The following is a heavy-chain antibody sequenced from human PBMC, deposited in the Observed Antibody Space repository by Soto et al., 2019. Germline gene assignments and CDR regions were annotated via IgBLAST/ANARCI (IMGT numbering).Heavy chain of an antibody. CDR1: GFTFSNAW. V-gene: IGHV3-15*01. J-gene: IGHJ6*02. CDR2: IKSKTDGGTT. D-gene: IGHD3-3*01. CDR3: TSDLIIPVFGDYYGMDV. Sequence: GGSLRLSCAASGFTFSNAWMSWVRQAPGKGLEWVGRIKSKTDGGTTDYAAPVKGRFTISRDDSKNTLYLQMNSLKTEDTAVYYCTSDLIIPVFGDYYGMDVWGQGTTVTVSS.